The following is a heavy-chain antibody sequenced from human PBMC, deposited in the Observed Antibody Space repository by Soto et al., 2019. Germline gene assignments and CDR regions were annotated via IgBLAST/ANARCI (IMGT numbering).Heavy chain of an antibody. CDR1: GFTVSSNY. Sequence: EVQLVESGGGLIQPGGSLRLSCAASGFTVSSNYMSWVRQAPGKGLEWVSVIYSGGGGSTYYADSVKGRFTISRENCKNTLNRQMNSLRAEDTAVYYCARDEGRNAFDIWGQGTMVTVSS. CDR2: IYSGGGGST. CDR3: ARDEGRNAFDI. V-gene: IGHV3-53*01. J-gene: IGHJ3*02.